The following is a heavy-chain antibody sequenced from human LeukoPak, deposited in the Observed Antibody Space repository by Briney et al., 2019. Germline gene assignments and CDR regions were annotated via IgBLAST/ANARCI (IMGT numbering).Heavy chain of an antibody. D-gene: IGHD3-22*01. V-gene: IGHV3-49*03. CDR1: GFTFGNYA. J-gene: IGHJ4*02. CDR3: ARANSFDSSGYYFDY. CDR2: IRSKTYRGTT. Sequence: GGSLRLSCTASGFTFGNYALSWFRQAPGKGLEWVAFIRSKTYRGTTEYAASVKGRFAISRDDSKSIAYLQMNSLKTEDTAVYYCARANSFDSSGYYFDYWGQGTLVTVSS.